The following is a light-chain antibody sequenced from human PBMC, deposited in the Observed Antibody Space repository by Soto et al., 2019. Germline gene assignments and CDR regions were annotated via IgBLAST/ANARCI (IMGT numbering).Light chain of an antibody. CDR1: QSVNSK. CDR3: QQYNHWPT. CDR2: DAS. Sequence: EVVLTQSPATLSVSPGERATLSCRAGQSVNSKLAWYQQKPGQAPTLLIYDASTRATGVPGRFSGSGSGTEFTLTISSLQSEDFAVYSCQQYNHWPTFGQGTKLEIK. J-gene: IGKJ2*01. V-gene: IGKV3-15*01.